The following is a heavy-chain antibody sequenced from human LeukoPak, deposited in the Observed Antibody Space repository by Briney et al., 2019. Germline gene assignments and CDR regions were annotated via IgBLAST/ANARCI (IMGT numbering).Heavy chain of an antibody. CDR3: AREYEGSVTTVTTPLGP. CDR2: IGGSGTRT. Sequence: PGGSLRLSCSASGFTFTTYGMNWVRQPPGRGLEWVSGIGGSGTRTYYADSVKGRFTISRDNSKNTLYLQMNSLRAEDTAVYYCAREYEGSVTTVTTPLGPWGQGTLVTVSS. D-gene: IGHD4-17*01. CDR1: GFTFTTYG. V-gene: IGHV3-23*01. J-gene: IGHJ5*02.